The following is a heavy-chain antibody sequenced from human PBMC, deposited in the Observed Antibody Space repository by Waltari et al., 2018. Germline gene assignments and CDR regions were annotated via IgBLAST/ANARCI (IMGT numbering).Heavy chain of an antibody. V-gene: IGHV4-39*07. J-gene: IGHJ6*04. CDR1: TGFITNSFSY. CDR2: IFYTGST. CDR3: ARGTSIPLTTGGMDV. Sequence: QLQMQESGPGVVNPSGTLSLTCTVSTGFITNSFSYWVWVRQPPGKGLEWIGSIFYTGSTFYEPSLRSRLTMSIDTSNNQFSLELDPVTDADTAIYYCARGTSIPLTTGGMDVWGKGTTVTISP. D-gene: IGHD2-21*01.